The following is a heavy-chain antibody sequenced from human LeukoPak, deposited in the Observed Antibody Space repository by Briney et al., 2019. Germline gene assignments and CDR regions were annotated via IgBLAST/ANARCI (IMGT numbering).Heavy chain of an antibody. Sequence: GESLEISFKGSGYRFTSYWIGRGRQIPGTGPEGMGIIYPGDSYPRYSPSFQRQVTISPDKSISTAYLQWSSLKASDPAMYYCSVGFGNLSSASEIWGQGTMVTVSS. D-gene: IGHD3-10*01. J-gene: IGHJ3*02. CDR2: IYPGDSYP. CDR3: SVGFGNLSSASEI. V-gene: IGHV5-51*01. CDR1: GYRFTSYW.